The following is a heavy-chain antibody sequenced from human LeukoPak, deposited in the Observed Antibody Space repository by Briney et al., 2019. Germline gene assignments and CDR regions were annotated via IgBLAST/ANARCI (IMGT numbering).Heavy chain of an antibody. V-gene: IGHV1-69*13. Sequence: SVKVSCKASGGTVSNYAFSLVRQAPGQGLEWMGAIVPIIGRANYAQRFQGRVTIIADDSTSTVYMELSSLRSEDTAVYYCARARHSFHDSSGYYYAFDYWGQGTLVTVSS. CDR3: ARARHSFHDSSGYYYAFDY. CDR2: IVPIIGRA. D-gene: IGHD3-22*01. J-gene: IGHJ4*02. CDR1: GGTVSNYA.